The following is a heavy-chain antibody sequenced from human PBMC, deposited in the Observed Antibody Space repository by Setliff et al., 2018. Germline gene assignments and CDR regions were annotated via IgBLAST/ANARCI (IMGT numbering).Heavy chain of an antibody. V-gene: IGHV3-74*01. CDR1: GFTFSSYW. CDR3: ARGIVVVPAALDV. Sequence: GSLRLSCAASGFTFSSYWMHWVRQAPGKGLVWVSRINPDGSTTSYADSVKGRFTISRDNSKNTLYLQMNSLRAEDTAVYYCARGIVVVPAALDVWGKGTTVTVSS. D-gene: IGHD2-2*01. CDR2: INPDGSTT. J-gene: IGHJ6*04.